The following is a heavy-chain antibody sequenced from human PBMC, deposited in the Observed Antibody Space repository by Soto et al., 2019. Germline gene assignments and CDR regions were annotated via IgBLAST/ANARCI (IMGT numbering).Heavy chain of an antibody. D-gene: IGHD4-17*01. V-gene: IGHV1-46*03. J-gene: IGHJ3*02. CDR1: GYTFTSYY. Sequence: ASVKVSCKASGYTFTSYYMHWVRQAPGQGLEWMGIINPSGGSTSYAQKFQGRVTMTRDTSTSTVYMELSSLRSEDTAVYYCARDFKFRPTGPTTNDAFDIWGQGTMVTVSS. CDR3: ARDFKFRPTGPTTNDAFDI. CDR2: INPSGGST.